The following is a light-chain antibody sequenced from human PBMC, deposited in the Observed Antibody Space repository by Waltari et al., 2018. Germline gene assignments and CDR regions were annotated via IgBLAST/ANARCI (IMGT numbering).Light chain of an antibody. Sequence: QSALTQPASVSGSPGQSITISCTGTSSDIGGYNYVSWYQQVPGKAPKLMIYDVSNRPAGFSSRFAGSKYGNTASLTISGLQAEDEADYFCSSYMDSSTLELFGGGTSLTGL. V-gene: IGLV2-14*03. CDR2: DVS. CDR3: SSYMDSSTLEL. CDR1: SSDIGGYNY. J-gene: IGLJ2*01.